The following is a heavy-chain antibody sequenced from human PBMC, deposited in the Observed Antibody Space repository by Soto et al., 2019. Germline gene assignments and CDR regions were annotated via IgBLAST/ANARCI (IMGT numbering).Heavy chain of an antibody. J-gene: IGHJ4*02. Sequence: PSETLSLTCTVSGGSISSYYWSWFRQPPGKGLEWIGYIYYSGSTNYNPSPKSRVTISVDTSKNQFSLKLSFVTAADTAVYYCARGSNYYDSSVLDYWGQGTLVT. D-gene: IGHD3-22*01. V-gene: IGHV4-59*01. CDR2: IYYSGST. CDR3: ARGSNYYDSSVLDY. CDR1: GGSISSYY.